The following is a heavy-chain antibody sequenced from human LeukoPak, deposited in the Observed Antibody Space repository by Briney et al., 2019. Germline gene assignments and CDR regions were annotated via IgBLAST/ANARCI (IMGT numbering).Heavy chain of an antibody. CDR3: ARDGGSITGTTGLFDY. Sequence: PGGSLRLSCAASGFTFSSYSMNWVRPAPGKGLEWVSSISSSSSYIYYADSLKGRFTISRDNAKNSLYLQMNSLRAEDTAVYYCARDGGSITGTTGLFDYWGQGTLVTVSS. CDR1: GFTFSSYS. J-gene: IGHJ4*02. CDR2: ISSSSSYI. V-gene: IGHV3-21*01. D-gene: IGHD1-7*01.